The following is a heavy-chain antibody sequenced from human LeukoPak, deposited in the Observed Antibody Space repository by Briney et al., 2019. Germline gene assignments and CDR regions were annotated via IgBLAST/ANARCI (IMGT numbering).Heavy chain of an antibody. D-gene: IGHD6-13*01. CDR1: GFTFSSYA. V-gene: IGHV3-30*04. CDR3: ARSPASSWYESPNIYYYYYYGMDV. Sequence: PGGSLRLSCAASGFTFSSYAMHWVRQAPGKGLEWVAVISYDGSNKYYADSVKGRFTISRDNSKNTLYLQMNSLRAEDTAVYYCARSPASSWYESPNIYYYYYYGMDVWGKGTTVTVSS. CDR2: ISYDGSNK. J-gene: IGHJ6*04.